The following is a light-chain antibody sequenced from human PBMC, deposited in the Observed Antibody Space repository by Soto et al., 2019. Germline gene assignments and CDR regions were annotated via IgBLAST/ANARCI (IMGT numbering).Light chain of an antibody. Sequence: DIQMTQSPSSLSASVGDRVTITCRASQSISSYLNWYQQKPGKAPKLLIYAASSLQSGVPSRFSGSVSGTDFTLTISSLQPEDFATYYCQQSYSTSTTFGQGTKLEIK. V-gene: IGKV1-39*01. CDR3: QQSYSTSTT. J-gene: IGKJ2*01. CDR1: QSISSY. CDR2: AAS.